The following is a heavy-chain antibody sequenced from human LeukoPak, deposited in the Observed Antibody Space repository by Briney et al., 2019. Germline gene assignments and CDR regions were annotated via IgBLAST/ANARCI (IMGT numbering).Heavy chain of an antibody. V-gene: IGHV3-74*01. CDR2: INSDGSST. CDR3: ARASGYDYYFDY. J-gene: IGHJ4*02. CDR1: GFTFSSYW. D-gene: IGHD5-12*01. Sequence: GGSLRLSCAASGFTFSSYWMHWVRQAPGKGLVWVSRINSDGSSTSYADSVKGRFTISRDNAMNTLYLQMNSLRAEDTAVYYCARASGYDYYFDYWGQGTLVTVSS.